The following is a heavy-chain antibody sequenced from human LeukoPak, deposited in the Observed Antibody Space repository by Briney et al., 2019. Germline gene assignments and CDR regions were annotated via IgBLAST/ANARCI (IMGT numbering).Heavy chain of an antibody. J-gene: IGHJ6*03. CDR1: GFIFSDYT. D-gene: IGHD6-6*01. CDR2: ISGTSYYI. CDR3: SRSAIPKNMAARWLDSYYMDV. Sequence: GGSLRLSCAASGFIFSDYTINWVRQAPGKGLEWVSSISGTSYYIYYTDSLKGRFTISRDNTKKSLYLQMNSLRVEDTAVYYCSRSAIPKNMAARWLDSYYMDVWGEGTAVTVSS. V-gene: IGHV3-21*01.